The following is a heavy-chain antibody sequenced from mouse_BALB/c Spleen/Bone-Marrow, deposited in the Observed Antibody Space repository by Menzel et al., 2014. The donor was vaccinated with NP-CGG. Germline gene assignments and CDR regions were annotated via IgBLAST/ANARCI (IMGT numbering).Heavy chain of an antibody. CDR1: GFNIKDTY. V-gene: IGHV14-3*02. CDR2: IDPANGNT. D-gene: IGHD2-10*02. Sequence: EVQRVESGAELVKPGASVKLSCTASGFNIKDTYMHWVKQRPEQGLEWIGRIDPANGNTKYDPKFQGKATITAGTSTNTAYLQLSSLTSEDTAVYYCALLYGNYDYWGQGTTLTVSS. J-gene: IGHJ2*01. CDR3: ALLYGNYDY.